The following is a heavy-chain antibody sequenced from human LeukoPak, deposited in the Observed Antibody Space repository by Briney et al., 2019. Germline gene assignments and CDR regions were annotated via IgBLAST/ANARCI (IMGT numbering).Heavy chain of an antibody. CDR1: GFTFSSYD. CDR2: IQHDGNIK. Sequence: GGSLRLSCAASGFTFSSYDMHWVRQAPGKGLEWVAFIQHDGNIKYYADSVKGRFTTSRDNSKNTLGLQMNSLRAEDTAVYYCANHNWSWGQGTLVTVSS. V-gene: IGHV3-30*02. J-gene: IGHJ5*02. CDR3: ANHNWS.